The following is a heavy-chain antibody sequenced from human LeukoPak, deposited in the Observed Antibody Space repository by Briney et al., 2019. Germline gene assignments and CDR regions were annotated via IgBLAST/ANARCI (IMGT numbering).Heavy chain of an antibody. CDR1: GGTFSSYA. Sequence: ASVKVSCKASGGTFSSYAISWVRQAPGQGLEWMGRIIPILGIANYAQKFQGRVTITADKSTSTAYMELSSLRSEDTAVYYCASDPTSIGDTIFGDRWFDPWGQGTLVTVSS. CDR3: ASDPTSIGDTIFGDRWFDP. D-gene: IGHD3-3*01. V-gene: IGHV1-69*04. CDR2: IIPILGIA. J-gene: IGHJ5*02.